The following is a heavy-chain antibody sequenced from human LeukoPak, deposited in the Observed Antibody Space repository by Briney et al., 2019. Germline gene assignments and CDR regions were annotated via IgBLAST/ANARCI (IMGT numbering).Heavy chain of an antibody. CDR2: NSGST. CDR1: GGSISSSSHY. J-gene: IGHJ4*02. D-gene: IGHD3-10*01. Sequence: SETLSLTCTVSGGSISSSSHYWSWIRQPPGKGLEWIASNSGSTYYNSSLKSRVTISVDTSKNQFSLKLSSVTAADTAVFYCVRYVVYGSGIYYFDYWGQGTLVTVSS. CDR3: VRYVVYGSGIYYFDY. V-gene: IGHV4-39*01.